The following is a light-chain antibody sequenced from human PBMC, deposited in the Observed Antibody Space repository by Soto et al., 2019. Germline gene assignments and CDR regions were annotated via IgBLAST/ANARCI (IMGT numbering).Light chain of an antibody. V-gene: IGKV1-5*01. J-gene: IGKJ1*01. CDR1: QIISSW. CDR2: DXS. CDR3: QQYKSYSGT. Sequence: DIQMTQSPSTLSAFVGDRVTTXCRARQIISSWLAWYQQEPGXAPKVXXYDXSSLERGVPSRLSGSGSATEFTLTISSLQPDDFSTYYCQQYKSYSGTFGQGTKVDIK.